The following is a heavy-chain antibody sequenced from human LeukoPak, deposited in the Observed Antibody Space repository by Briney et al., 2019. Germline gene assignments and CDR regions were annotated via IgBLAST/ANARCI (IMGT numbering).Heavy chain of an antibody. CDR3: AKLRDYYDSSGYYFDH. V-gene: IGHV3-23*01. CDR2: ISGSGGST. Sequence: GGSLRLSCAASGFTFSSYAMSWVRQAPGKGLEWVSAISGSGGSTYYADSVKGRFTISRDNSKNTLYLQMNSLRAEDTAVYYCAKLRDYYDSSGYYFDHWGQGTLVTVSS. CDR1: GFTFSSYA. J-gene: IGHJ4*02. D-gene: IGHD3-22*01.